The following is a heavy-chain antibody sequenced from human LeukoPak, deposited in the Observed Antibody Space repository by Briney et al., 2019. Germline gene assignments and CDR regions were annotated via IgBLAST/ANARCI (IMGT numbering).Heavy chain of an antibody. Sequence: ASVKVSCKVSGYTLTELSMHWVRQAPGKGLEWMGGFDPEDGETIYAQKFQGRVTMTEDTSTDTAYMELSSLRSEDTAVYYCATDGSAGYSSSWAHGYWGQGTLVTVSS. CDR2: FDPEDGET. CDR1: GYTLTELS. D-gene: IGHD6-13*01. V-gene: IGHV1-24*01. CDR3: ATDGSAGYSSSWAHGY. J-gene: IGHJ4*02.